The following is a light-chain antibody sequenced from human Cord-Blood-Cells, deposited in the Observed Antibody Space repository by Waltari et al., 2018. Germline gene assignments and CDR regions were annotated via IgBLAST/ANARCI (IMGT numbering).Light chain of an antibody. J-gene: IGLJ3*02. V-gene: IGLV2-14*01. CDR1: SSDVGGYNY. CDR3: SSYTSSRV. CDR2: DVS. Sequence: QSALTQPASVSGSPGQSITISCTGTSSDVGGYNYVSWYQQQPGKAPKLMIYDVSKRPSGVSNRFSGSKSGNTASLTISGLQAEDEADYYCSSYTSSRVFGGGTKLTVL.